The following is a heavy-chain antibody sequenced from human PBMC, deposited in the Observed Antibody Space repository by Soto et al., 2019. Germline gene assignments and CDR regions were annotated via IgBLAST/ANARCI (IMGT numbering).Heavy chain of an antibody. CDR1: GYTFTGYY. D-gene: IGHD2-2*01. CDR3: AIGGIYQLLLSLPTYYYYYGMDV. J-gene: IGHJ6*02. V-gene: IGHV1-2*02. Sequence: ASVKVSCKASGYTFTGYYMHWVRQAPGQGLEWMGWINPNSGGTNYAQKFQGRVTMTRDTSISTAYMELSRLRSDDTAVYYCAIGGIYQLLLSLPTYYYYYGMDVWGQGTTVTVSS. CDR2: INPNSGGT.